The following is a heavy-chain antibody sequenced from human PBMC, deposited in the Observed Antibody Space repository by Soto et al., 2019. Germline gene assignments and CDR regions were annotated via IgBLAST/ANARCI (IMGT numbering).Heavy chain of an antibody. V-gene: IGHV1-69*01. CDR3: AREVVTGDYYYYYGMDV. Sequence: QVQLVQSGAEVKKPGSSVKVSCKASGGTFSSYAISWVRQAPGQGLEWMGGIIPIFGTANYAQKFQGRVTITADESTSTVYMELSSLRSEDTAVYYCAREVVTGDYYYYYGMDVWGQGTTVTVSS. J-gene: IGHJ6*02. CDR1: GGTFSSYA. CDR2: IIPIFGTA. D-gene: IGHD2-21*02.